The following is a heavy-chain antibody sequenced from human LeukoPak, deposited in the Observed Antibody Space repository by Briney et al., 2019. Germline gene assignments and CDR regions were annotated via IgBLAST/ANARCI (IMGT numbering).Heavy chain of an antibody. CDR3: AISLDYYYGSGSYDY. D-gene: IGHD3-10*01. Sequence: SETLSLTCTVSGGSISSYYWSWIRQPPGKGLEWIGYIYYSGSTNYNPSLKSRVTISVDTSKNQSSLKLSSVTAADTAVYYCAISLDYYYGSGSYDYWGQGTLVTVSS. CDR1: GGSISSYY. CDR2: IYYSGST. J-gene: IGHJ4*02. V-gene: IGHV4-59*01.